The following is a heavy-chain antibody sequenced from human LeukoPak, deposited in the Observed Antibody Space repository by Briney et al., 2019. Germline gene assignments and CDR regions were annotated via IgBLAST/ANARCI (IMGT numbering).Heavy chain of an antibody. CDR3: ARDISDGYYAY. CDR2: INHSGNT. J-gene: IGHJ4*02. Sequence: SETLSLTCTVYGGSFSGYYWNWIRQPPGKGLEWIGEINHSGNTNFNPSLKSRVTISVDKSKNQFSLKLSSVTAADTAVYYCARDISDGYYAYWGQGTLVTVSS. CDR1: GGSFSGYY. V-gene: IGHV4-34*01. D-gene: IGHD3-22*01.